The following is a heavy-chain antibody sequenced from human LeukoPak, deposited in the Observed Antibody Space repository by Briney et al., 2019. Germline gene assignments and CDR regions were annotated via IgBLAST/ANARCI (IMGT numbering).Heavy chain of an antibody. V-gene: IGHV3-23*01. J-gene: IGHJ4*02. CDR1: RFTFSSYA. D-gene: IGHD3-10*01. CDR2: ISGSDSST. CDR3: AKDRVVRGVMGANDY. Sequence: PGGSLRLSCTASRFTFSSYAMTWVRQAPEKGLEWVSTISGSDSSTYYADSVKGRFTVSRDNSKNTLCLQMNSLRAEDTAVYYCAKDRVVRGVMGANDYWGQGALVTVSS.